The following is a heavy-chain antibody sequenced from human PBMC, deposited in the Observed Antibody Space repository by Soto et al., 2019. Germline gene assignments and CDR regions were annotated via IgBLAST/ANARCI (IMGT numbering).Heavy chain of an antibody. Sequence: QVQLVESGGGVVQPGRSLRLSCAASGFTFSSYAMHWVRQAPGKGLEWVAVISYDGSNKYYADSVKGRFTISRDNSKNTLYLQMNSLRAEDTAVYYCARDRVVLLWFGRNGMDVWGQGTTVTVSS. J-gene: IGHJ6*02. D-gene: IGHD3-10*01. V-gene: IGHV3-30-3*01. CDR3: ARDRVVLLWFGRNGMDV. CDR2: ISYDGSNK. CDR1: GFTFSSYA.